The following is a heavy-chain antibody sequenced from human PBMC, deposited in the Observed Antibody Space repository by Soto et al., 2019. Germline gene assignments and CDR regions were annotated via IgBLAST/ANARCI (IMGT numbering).Heavy chain of an antibody. CDR2: IYHSGST. CDR1: GGSISSSNW. Sequence: QVQLQESGPGLVKPSGTLSLTCAVSGGSISSSNWWSWVRQPPGKGLEWIGEIYHSGSTNYNPSLKSRVTISVDKSKNQFSLKLSSVTAADTAVYYCARGAFHIYYYDSSGYESYFDYWGQGTLVTVSS. J-gene: IGHJ4*02. V-gene: IGHV4-4*02. CDR3: ARGAFHIYYYDSSGYESYFDY. D-gene: IGHD3-22*01.